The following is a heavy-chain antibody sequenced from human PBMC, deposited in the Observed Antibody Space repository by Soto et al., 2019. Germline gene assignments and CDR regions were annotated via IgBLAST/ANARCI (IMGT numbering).Heavy chain of an antibody. V-gene: IGHV3-74*01. CDR2: INNDGSST. CDR3: AGGEAAGAGTYYTGY. CDR1: GFIFSSYW. Sequence: EVQLVESGGGLVQPGGALRLSCAASGFIFSSYWMHWVRQAPGKGWFWVSRINNDGSSTSYADYVKGRLTISRDNAKNTLYLQVNSLRAENTAVYYCAGGEAAGAGTYYTGYGGRGTLVTVS. D-gene: IGHD3-10*01. J-gene: IGHJ4*02.